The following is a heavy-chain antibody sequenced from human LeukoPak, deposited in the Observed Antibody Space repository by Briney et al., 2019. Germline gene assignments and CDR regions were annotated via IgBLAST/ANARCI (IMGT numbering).Heavy chain of an antibody. CDR1: GYTFTSYY. V-gene: IGHV1-46*01. CDR2: INPSGGST. Sequence: ASVKVSCKASGYTFTSYYMHWVRQAPGQGLEWMGIINPSGGSTSYAQKFQGRVTMTRDTSTCTVYMELSSLRSEDTAVYYCARSSGRSPNRDYMDVWGKGTTVTVSS. J-gene: IGHJ6*03. CDR3: ARSSGRSPNRDYMDV. D-gene: IGHD1-14*01.